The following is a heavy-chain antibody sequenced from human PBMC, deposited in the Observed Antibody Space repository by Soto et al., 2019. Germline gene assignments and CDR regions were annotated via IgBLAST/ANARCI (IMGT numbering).Heavy chain of an antibody. CDR3: ARHQAGPFDY. V-gene: IGHV4-39*01. CDR1: GGSISSSSYY. Sequence: QLQLQESGPGLVKPSETLSLTCTVSGGSISSSSYYWGWIRQPPGKGLEWIGSIYYSGSTNYNPSLKIRVTISADTSKNQFSLKLTSVTAADAAVYYCARHQAGPFDYWGQGTLVTVSS. J-gene: IGHJ4*02. D-gene: IGHD6-13*01. CDR2: IYYSGST.